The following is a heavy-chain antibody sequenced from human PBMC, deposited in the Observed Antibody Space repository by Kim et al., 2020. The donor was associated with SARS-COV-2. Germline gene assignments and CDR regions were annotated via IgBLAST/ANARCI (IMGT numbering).Heavy chain of an antibody. V-gene: IGHV4-34*01. J-gene: IGHJ6*03. CDR3: ARTGADSYVLGGGYYYMDV. D-gene: IGHD5-18*01. Sequence: SETLSLTCAVYGGSFSGYYWSWIRQPPGKGLEWIGEINHSGSTNYNPSLKSRVTISVDTSKNQFSLKLSSVTAADTAVYYCARTGADSYVLGGGYYYMDVWGKGTTVTVSS. CDR1: GGSFSGYY. CDR2: INHSGST.